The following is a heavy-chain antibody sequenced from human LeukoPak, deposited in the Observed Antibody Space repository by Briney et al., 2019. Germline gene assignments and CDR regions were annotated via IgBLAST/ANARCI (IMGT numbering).Heavy chain of an antibody. V-gene: IGHV1-18*01. CDR1: GYTFTSYG. Sequence: ASVKVSCKASGYTFTSYGISWVRQAPGQGLEWMGWISAYNGNTNYAQKLQGRVTMTTDTSTSTAYMELRSLRSDDTAVYYCARGARLPKRYCSSTSCYWALDAFGIWGQGTMVTVSS. CDR2: ISAYNGNT. CDR3: ARGARLPKRYCSSTSCYWALDAFGI. J-gene: IGHJ3*02. D-gene: IGHD2-2*01.